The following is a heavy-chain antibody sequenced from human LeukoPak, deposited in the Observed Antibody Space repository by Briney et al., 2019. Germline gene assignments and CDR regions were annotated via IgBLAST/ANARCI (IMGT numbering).Heavy chain of an antibody. Sequence: GGSLRLSSAASGFTFSSYWMSWVRQAPGKGLEWVANIKQDGSEKYYVDSVKGRFTISRDNAKNSLYLQMNSLRAEDTAVYYCARVQWELRGVRSYFDYWGQGTLVTVSS. V-gene: IGHV3-7*01. CDR2: IKQDGSEK. J-gene: IGHJ4*02. CDR3: ARVQWELRGVRSYFDY. D-gene: IGHD1-26*01. CDR1: GFTFSSYW.